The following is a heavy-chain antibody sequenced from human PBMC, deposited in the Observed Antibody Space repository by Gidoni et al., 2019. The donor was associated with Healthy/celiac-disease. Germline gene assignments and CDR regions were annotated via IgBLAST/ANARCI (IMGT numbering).Heavy chain of an antibody. CDR1: GGPISSSSYY. CDR2: IYYSGGT. J-gene: IGHJ4*02. D-gene: IGHD6-19*01. CDR3: ARLDSSGWYIDY. Sequence: QLQLQESGPGLVKPSETLSLTCTVTGGPISSSSYYWGWIRQPPGKGLEWMGSIYYSGGTYYNPSLKSLVTISVDTSKNQFSLKLSSVTAAYTAVYYCARLDSSGWYIDYWGQGTLVTVSS. V-gene: IGHV4-39*01.